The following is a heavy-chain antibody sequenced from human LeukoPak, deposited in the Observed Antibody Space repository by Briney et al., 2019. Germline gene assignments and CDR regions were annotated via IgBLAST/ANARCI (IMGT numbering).Heavy chain of an antibody. D-gene: IGHD2-2*01. V-gene: IGHV3-21*01. Sequence: PGGSLRLSCAASGFTFSTYSMNWVRQAPGKGLEWVSSISSSGNYIYYADSLKGRFTISRDNAKNSLYLQMNSLRAEDTAVYYCARDPSRYCAGTNCPWAFDYWGQGTLVTVSS. CDR3: ARDPSRYCAGTNCPWAFDY. CDR2: ISSSGNYI. J-gene: IGHJ4*02. CDR1: GFTFSTYS.